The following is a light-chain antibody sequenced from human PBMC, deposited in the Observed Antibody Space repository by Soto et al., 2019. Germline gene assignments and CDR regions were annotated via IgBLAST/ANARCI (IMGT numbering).Light chain of an antibody. CDR3: CSYAGSSTYV. Sequence: QSPLTQPASVSGSPGQSITISCTGTSSDVGSYNLVSRYQQHPGKAPKLMLYEATKLPSGVSNRFSGSKSGNTASLTISGLQSEDEADYYCCSYAGSSTYVFGTGTKLTVL. J-gene: IGLJ1*01. CDR1: SSDVGSYNL. V-gene: IGLV2-23*01. CDR2: EAT.